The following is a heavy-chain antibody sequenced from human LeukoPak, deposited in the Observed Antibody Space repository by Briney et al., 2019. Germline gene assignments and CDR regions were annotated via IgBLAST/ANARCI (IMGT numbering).Heavy chain of an antibody. D-gene: IGHD6-13*01. CDR1: GYTFTSYD. CDR2: MNPSSGNT. J-gene: IGHJ4*02. CDR3: ARSIIGTAAGEYYFDY. Sequence: ASVKVSCKASGYTFTSYDINWVRQATGQGLEWMGWMNPSSGNTGYAQKFQGRVTMTRNTSISTAYMELSSLRSEDTAVYYCARSIIGTAAGEYYFDYWGQGTLVTVSS. V-gene: IGHV1-8*01.